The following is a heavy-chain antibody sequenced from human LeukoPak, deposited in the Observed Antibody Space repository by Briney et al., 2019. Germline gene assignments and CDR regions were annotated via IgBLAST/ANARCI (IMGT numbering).Heavy chain of an antibody. CDR1: GGSFSGYC. CDR3: ARGPRRVQIVPAAIHY. Sequence: PSETLSLTCAVYGGSFSGYCWSWIRQPPGKGLEWIGEINHSGSTNYNPSLKSRVTISVDTSKNQFSLKLSSVTAADTAVYYCARGPRRVQIVPAAIHYWGQGTLVTVSS. J-gene: IGHJ4*02. V-gene: IGHV4-34*01. CDR2: INHSGST. D-gene: IGHD2-2*01.